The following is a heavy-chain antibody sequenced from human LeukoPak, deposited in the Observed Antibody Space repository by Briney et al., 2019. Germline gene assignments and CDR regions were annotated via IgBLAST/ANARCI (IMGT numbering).Heavy chain of an antibody. Sequence: SETLSLTCTVSGGSISSGDYYWSWIRQPPGKGLEWIGYIYYSGSTYYNLSLKSRVTISVDTSKNKFSLKLSSVTAADTAVYYCARAIAAAGTRFDPWGQGTLVTVSS. V-gene: IGHV4-30-4*08. D-gene: IGHD6-13*01. CDR3: ARAIAAAGTRFDP. CDR2: IYYSGST. J-gene: IGHJ5*02. CDR1: GGSISSGDYY.